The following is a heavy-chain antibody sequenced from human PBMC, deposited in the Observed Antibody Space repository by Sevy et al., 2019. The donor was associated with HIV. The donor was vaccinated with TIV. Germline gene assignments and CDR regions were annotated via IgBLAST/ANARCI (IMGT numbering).Heavy chain of an antibody. D-gene: IGHD2-2*02. Sequence: ASVKVSCKASGYTFTGYYMHWVRQAPGQGLEWMGWINPNSGGTNYAQKFQGRVTMTRDTSISTAYMELSRLRSDDTAVYYCARDRLGSSTSCYSCYYGMDVWGQGTTVTVSS. CDR1: GYTFTGYY. V-gene: IGHV1-2*02. J-gene: IGHJ6*02. CDR3: ARDRLGSSTSCYSCYYGMDV. CDR2: INPNSGGT.